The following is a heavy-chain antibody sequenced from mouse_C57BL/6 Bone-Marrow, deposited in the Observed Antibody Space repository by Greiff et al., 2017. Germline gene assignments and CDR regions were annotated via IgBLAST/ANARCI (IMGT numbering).Heavy chain of an antibody. CDR1: GYTFTSYT. CDR2: INPSSGYT. V-gene: IGHV1-4*01. CDR3: ARFTTVVARGFAY. J-gene: IGHJ3*01. Sequence: QVQLQQPGAELARPGASVKMSCKASGYTFTSYTMHWVKQRPGQGLEWIGYINPSSGYTKYNQKFKDKATLTADKSSSTAYMQLSSLTSEDSAVDYCARFTTVVARGFAYWGQGTLVTVSA. D-gene: IGHD1-1*01.